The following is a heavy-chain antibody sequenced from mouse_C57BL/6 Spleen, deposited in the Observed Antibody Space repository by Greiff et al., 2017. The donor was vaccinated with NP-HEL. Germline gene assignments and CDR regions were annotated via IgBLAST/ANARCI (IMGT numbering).Heavy chain of an antibody. Sequence: QVQLQQSGAELARPGASVKLSCKASGYTFTSYGISWVKQRTGQGLEWIGEIYPRSGNTYYNEKFKGKATLTADKSSSTAYMELRSLTSEDSAVYFCARRRRDGYYYAMDYWGQGTSVTVSS. V-gene: IGHV1-81*01. CDR2: IYPRSGNT. J-gene: IGHJ4*01. D-gene: IGHD2-3*01. CDR1: GYTFTSYG. CDR3: ARRRRDGYYYAMDY.